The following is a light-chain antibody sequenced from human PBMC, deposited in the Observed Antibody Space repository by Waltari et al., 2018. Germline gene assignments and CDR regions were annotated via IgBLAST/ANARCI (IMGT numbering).Light chain of an antibody. CDR3: AVWDDSLGGV. CDR1: NSNIGGHS. Sequence: QSVLTQPPSVSGTPGQRVTISCSGSNSNIGGHSVTWYQQLPGTAPKLLIYNDKQGPSGVPDRFSASKSGTSASLAITGLQSEDDAYYYCAVWDDSLGGVFGGGTKLTVL. J-gene: IGLJ3*02. V-gene: IGLV1-44*01. CDR2: NDK.